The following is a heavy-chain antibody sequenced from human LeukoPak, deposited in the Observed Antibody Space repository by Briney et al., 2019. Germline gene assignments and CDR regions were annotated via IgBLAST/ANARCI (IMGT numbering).Heavy chain of an antibody. V-gene: IGHV1-69*05. CDR2: IIPIFGTA. CDR3: ARALYSDAFDI. CDR1: GGTFSSYA. Sequence: SVKVSCKASGGTFSSYAISWVRQAPGQGLEWMGRIIPIFGTANYAQKFQGRVTITTDESTSAAYIELSSLRSEDTAVYYCARALYSDAFDIWGQGTMVTVSS. J-gene: IGHJ3*02. D-gene: IGHD5-18*01.